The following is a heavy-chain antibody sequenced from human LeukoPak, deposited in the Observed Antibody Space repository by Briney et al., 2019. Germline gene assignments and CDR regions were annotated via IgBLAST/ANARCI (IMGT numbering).Heavy chain of an antibody. CDR3: ARGRYSSSWYNGY. CDR1: GYTFTSYD. D-gene: IGHD6-13*01. CDR2: VNPTSGNT. V-gene: IGHV1-8*01. J-gene: IGHJ4*02. Sequence: ASVKVSCKASGYTFTSYDINWVRQASGQGLEWMGWVNPTSGNTGYAQKFQGRVTMTRNTSISTAYMELSSLRSEDTAVYYCARGRYSSSWYNGYWGQGTLVTVSS.